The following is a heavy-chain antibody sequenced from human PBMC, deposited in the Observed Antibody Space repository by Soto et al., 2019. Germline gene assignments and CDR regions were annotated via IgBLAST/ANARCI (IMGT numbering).Heavy chain of an antibody. CDR1: GGSISTYY. D-gene: IGHD5-18*01. CDR3: ARDAGHSFDYYYYMDV. V-gene: IGHV4-59*01. Sequence: SETLSLTCTVSGGSISTYYWSWIRQPPGKGLEWIGYIYYSGSTNYNPSLKSRVTISVDTSKNQFSLKLSSVTAADTAVYYCARDAGHSFDYYYYMDVWGKGTTVTVSS. CDR2: IYYSGST. J-gene: IGHJ6*03.